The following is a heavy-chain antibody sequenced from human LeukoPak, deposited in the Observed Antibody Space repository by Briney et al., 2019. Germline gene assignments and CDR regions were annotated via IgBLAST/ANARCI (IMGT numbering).Heavy chain of an antibody. D-gene: IGHD2-8*01. CDR1: GYSISSGYY. V-gene: IGHV4-38-2*02. CDR3: ARGGGRVVLMVYATRPNWFDP. Sequence: SETLSLTCTVSGYSISSGYYWGWIRQPPGKGLEWIGEINHSGSTNYNPSLKSRVTISVDTSKNQFSLKLSSVTAADTAVYYCARGGGRVVLMVYATRPNWFDPWGQGTLVTVSS. J-gene: IGHJ5*02. CDR2: INHSGST.